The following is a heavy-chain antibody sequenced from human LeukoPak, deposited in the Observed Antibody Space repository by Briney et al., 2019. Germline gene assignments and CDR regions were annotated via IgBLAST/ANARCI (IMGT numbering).Heavy chain of an antibody. Sequence: ASVKVSCKASGYSFTSYGISWVRQAPGQGLEWMGWISVYNGNTNYAQKLQGRVTMTTDTSTRTAYMELRSLRSDDTAVYYCAKIAARDTGEGYWGQGTLVTVSS. J-gene: IGHJ4*02. CDR3: AKIAARDTGEGY. CDR2: ISVYNGNT. V-gene: IGHV1-18*01. D-gene: IGHD6-6*01. CDR1: GYSFTSYG.